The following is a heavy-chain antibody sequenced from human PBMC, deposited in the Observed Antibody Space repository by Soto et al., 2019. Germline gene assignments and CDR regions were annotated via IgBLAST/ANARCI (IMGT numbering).Heavy chain of an antibody. D-gene: IGHD5-12*01. V-gene: IGHV4-59*01. CDR2: IYYSGST. CDR1: GGSISSYY. CDR3: ARVREGQMATLYYFDY. Sequence: QVQLQESGPGLVKPSETLSLACTVSGGSISSYYWSWIRQPPGKGLEWIGYIYYSGSTNYNPSLKSRLTISVDTSKNQFSLKLSSVTAADTAVYYCARVREGQMATLYYFDYWGQGTLVTVSS. J-gene: IGHJ4*02.